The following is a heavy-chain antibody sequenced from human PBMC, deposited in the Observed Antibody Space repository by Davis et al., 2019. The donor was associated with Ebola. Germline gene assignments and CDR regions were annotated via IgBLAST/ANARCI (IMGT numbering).Heavy chain of an antibody. CDR2: ISSSGSTI. J-gene: IGHJ4*02. D-gene: IGHD1-26*01. V-gene: IGHV3-11*04. CDR3: ARDGEHYSDLDY. CDR1: GFTFSDYY. Sequence: SLKISCAASGFTFSDYYMSWIRQAPGKGLEWVSYISSSGSTIYYADSVKGRFTISRDNAKNSLYLQMNSLRAEDAAVYYCARDGEHYSDLDYWGQGTLVTVSS.